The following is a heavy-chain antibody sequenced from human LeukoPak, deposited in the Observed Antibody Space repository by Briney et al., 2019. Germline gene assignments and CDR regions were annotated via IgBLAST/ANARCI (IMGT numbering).Heavy chain of an antibody. CDR1: GFTVSSNY. Sequence: SGGSLRLSCAASGFTVSSNYMSWVRQAPGKGLECVSFISDSGGRIYFADSVKGRFTISRDNSKNTLYLQMNSLRAEDTAVYYCAKVRNSGSYLDGMDVWGQGTTVTVSS. J-gene: IGHJ6*02. CDR2: ISDSGGRI. CDR3: AKVRNSGSYLDGMDV. D-gene: IGHD1-26*01. V-gene: IGHV3-23*01.